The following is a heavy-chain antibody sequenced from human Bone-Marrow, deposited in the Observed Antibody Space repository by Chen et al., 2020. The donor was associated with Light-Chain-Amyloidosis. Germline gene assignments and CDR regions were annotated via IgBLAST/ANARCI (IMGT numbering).Heavy chain of an antibody. D-gene: IGHD1-26*01. CDR3: ARESTSSEGGC. J-gene: IGHJ1*01. Sequence: EVQLVESGGGLVQPGGSLRLSCTGTGFTISRYWMSWVRQAPGKGLEWVANIERDGDEKNYVDSVKGRFTISRDNAKNSLYLQMNSLRDEDTAVYYCARESTSSEGGCWGQGALVTVSS. CDR2: IERDGDEK. CDR1: GFTISRYW. V-gene: IGHV3-7*01.